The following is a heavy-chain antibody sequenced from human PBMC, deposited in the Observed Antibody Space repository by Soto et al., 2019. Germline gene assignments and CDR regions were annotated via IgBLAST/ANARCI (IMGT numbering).Heavy chain of an antibody. D-gene: IGHD3-22*01. V-gene: IGHV1-18*01. Sequence: ASVKVSCKASGYTFTSYGISWVRQAPGQGLEWMGGISAYNGNTNYAQKLQGRVTMTTDTSTSTAYMELRSLRSDDTAVYYCAREYRQDYYDSSGYFSEIDYWGQGTLVTVSS. CDR1: GYTFTSYG. J-gene: IGHJ4*02. CDR3: AREYRQDYYDSSGYFSEIDY. CDR2: ISAYNGNT.